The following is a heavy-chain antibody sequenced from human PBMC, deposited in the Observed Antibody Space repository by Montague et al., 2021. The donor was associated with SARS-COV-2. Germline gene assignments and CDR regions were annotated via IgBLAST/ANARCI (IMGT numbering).Heavy chain of an antibody. J-gene: IGHJ6*02. CDR2: IYYSRST. CDR1: GGAISSNSYY. CDR3: ARDTRITMLVVVNRYGMDV. V-gene: IGHV4-39*07. Sequence: SETLSLTCTVSGGAISSNSYYWVWIRQPTGKEREWIMCIYYSRSTYYNPSRQVPVTIAVYTSKNQLSLKLISVTAADTAVCYCARDTRITMLVVVNRYGMDVWGQGTTVTVSS. D-gene: IGHD3-22*01.